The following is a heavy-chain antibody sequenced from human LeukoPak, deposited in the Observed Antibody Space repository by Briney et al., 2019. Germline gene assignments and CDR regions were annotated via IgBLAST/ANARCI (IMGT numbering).Heavy chain of an antibody. J-gene: IGHJ4*02. D-gene: IGHD6-13*01. V-gene: IGHV3-9*01. CDR1: GFTFDDYA. Sequence: SGGSLRLSCAASGFTFDDYAMLWVRHAPGKGLEWVSGISWNSGSIGYADSVKGRFTISRDNAKNSLYLQMNSLRAEDTALYYCAKDITPYSSSWYYFDYWGQGTLVTVSS. CDR2: ISWNSGSI. CDR3: AKDITPYSSSWYYFDY.